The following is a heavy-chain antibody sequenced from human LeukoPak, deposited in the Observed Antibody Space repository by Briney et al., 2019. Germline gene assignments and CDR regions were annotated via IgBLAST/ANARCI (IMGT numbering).Heavy chain of an antibody. CDR1: EFTFSNYW. J-gene: IGHJ4*02. CDR3: ARDRGYDSSGYIY. V-gene: IGHV3-74*01. Sequence: GGSLRLSCAASEFTFSNYWMHWVRQAPGKGLVWVSRINAAGSSTSYADSVKGRFTISRDNAKNSLYLQMNSLRAEDTAVYYCARDRGYDSSGYIYWGQGTLVTVSS. CDR2: INAAGSST. D-gene: IGHD3-22*01.